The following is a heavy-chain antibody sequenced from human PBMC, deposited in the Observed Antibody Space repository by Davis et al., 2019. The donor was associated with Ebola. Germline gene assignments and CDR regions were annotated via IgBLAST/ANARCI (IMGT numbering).Heavy chain of an antibody. J-gene: IGHJ3*02. CDR3: ARETEERANSNTYEAFDI. Sequence: PGGSLRLSCAASGFTFSSYGIHWVRQAPGKWLEWVTVISFDGSNNYYADSVKGRFTISRDNSKNTLYLEMNSLRAEDTAVYYCARETEERANSNTYEAFDICGQGTTVTVSS. CDR1: GFTFSSYG. V-gene: IGHV3-30*03. CDR2: ISFDGSNN. D-gene: IGHD3-3*01.